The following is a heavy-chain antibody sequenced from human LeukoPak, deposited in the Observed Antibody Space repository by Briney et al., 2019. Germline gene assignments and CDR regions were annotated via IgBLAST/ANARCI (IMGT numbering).Heavy chain of an antibody. CDR2: ISHDGSNK. Sequence: PGGSLRLSCAASGFIFSTYGMHWVRQAPGKGLEWVAVISHDGSNKFYADSVKGRFTISRDNSKNTLYLQMNSLRAEDTAVYYCAKLAKYFYGSETYYFFEHWGQGTPVTASS. J-gene: IGHJ4*02. CDR1: GFIFSTYG. D-gene: IGHD3-10*01. CDR3: AKLAKYFYGSETYYFFEH. V-gene: IGHV3-30*18.